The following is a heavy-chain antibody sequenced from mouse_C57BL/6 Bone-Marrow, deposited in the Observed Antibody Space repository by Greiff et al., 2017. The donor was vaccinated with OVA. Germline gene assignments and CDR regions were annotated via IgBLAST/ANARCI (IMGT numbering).Heavy chain of an antibody. J-gene: IGHJ1*03. Sequence: EVKLVESVAELVRPGASVKLSCTASGFNIKNTYMHWVKQRPEQGLEWIGRIDPANGNTKYAPKFQGKATITADTSSNTAYLQLSSLTSEDTAIYYCAGYYGSSYSGYFDVWGTGTTVTVSS. CDR3: AGYYGSSYSGYFDV. D-gene: IGHD1-1*01. CDR2: IDPANGNT. CDR1: GFNIKNTY. V-gene: IGHV14-3*01.